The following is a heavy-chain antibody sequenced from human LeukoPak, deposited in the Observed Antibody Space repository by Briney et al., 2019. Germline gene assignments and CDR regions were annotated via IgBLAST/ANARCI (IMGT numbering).Heavy chain of an antibody. D-gene: IGHD4-17*01. V-gene: IGHV4-30-2*01. CDR3: ARGHDYGDRPSFDY. CDR1: GGSISSGGYY. J-gene: IGHJ4*02. Sequence: SETLSLTCTVSGGSISSGGYYWSWIRQPPGKGLEWIGYIYHSGSTYCNPSLKSRVTISVDRSKNQFSLKLSSVTAADTAVYYCARGHDYGDRPSFDYWGQGTLVTVSS. CDR2: IYHSGST.